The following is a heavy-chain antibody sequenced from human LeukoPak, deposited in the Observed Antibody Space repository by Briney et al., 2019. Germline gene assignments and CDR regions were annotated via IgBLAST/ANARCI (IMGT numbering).Heavy chain of an antibody. V-gene: IGHV4-39*01. J-gene: IGHJ3*02. CDR3: ARHERGTVVTPGAFDI. D-gene: IGHD4-23*01. CDR1: GGSIRSSSYY. CDR2: IYYSGST. Sequence: SETLSLTCTVSGGSIRSSSYYWGWIRQPPGKGLEWIGSIYYSGSTYYNPSLKSRVTVSVDTSKNQFSLKLSSVTAADTAVYYCARHERGTVVTPGAFDIWGQGTMVTVSS.